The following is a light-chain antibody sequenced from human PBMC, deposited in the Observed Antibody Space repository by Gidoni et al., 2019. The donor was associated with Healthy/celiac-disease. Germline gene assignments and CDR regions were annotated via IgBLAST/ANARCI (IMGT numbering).Light chain of an antibody. V-gene: IGKV3-20*01. CDR3: QQYGSSCT. CDR2: GAS. CDR1: QSVSSSY. Sequence: EIVLTQSPGTLSLSPGERATLSCRASQSVSSSYLAWYQQKPGQAPRLLSSGASSRTTGIPDRFSGSGSGADFTLTSSILEPEDFAVYYCQQYGSSCTFGPGTKVDIK. J-gene: IGKJ3*01.